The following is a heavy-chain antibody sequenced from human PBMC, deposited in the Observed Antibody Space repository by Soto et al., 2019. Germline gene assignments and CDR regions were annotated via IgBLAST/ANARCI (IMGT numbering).Heavy chain of an antibody. J-gene: IGHJ5*02. CDR2: IDPRDSYT. V-gene: IGHV5-10-1*03. Sequence: EVQLVQSGAGVKKPGESLRISCTGFGYTFTTFWISWVRQMPGRGLEWMGRIDPRDSYTNYSPSFQGHVTLSVDKSVSTAFLQWGSLKASDTAIYYCARLYCSSSTCDSWFDPWGQGTLVTVSS. CDR1: GYTFTTFW. CDR3: ARLYCSSSTCDSWFDP. D-gene: IGHD2-2*01.